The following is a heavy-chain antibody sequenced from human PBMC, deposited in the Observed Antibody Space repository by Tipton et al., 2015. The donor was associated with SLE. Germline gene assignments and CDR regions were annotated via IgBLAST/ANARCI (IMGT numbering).Heavy chain of an antibody. CDR1: GYSFTDHW. J-gene: IGHJ2*01. CDR2: IYPGDSDT. D-gene: IGHD2-2*02. CDR3: SNYWYFDP. V-gene: IGHV5-51*03. Sequence: QLVQSGAEVKKPGESLKISCKGSGYSFTDHWIAWVRQVPGKGLEWMGIIYPGDSDTRYSPSFQGQVTISADKSISTAIYYCARQMVSGRWHLLYSNYWYFDPWGRGTQVAVSS.